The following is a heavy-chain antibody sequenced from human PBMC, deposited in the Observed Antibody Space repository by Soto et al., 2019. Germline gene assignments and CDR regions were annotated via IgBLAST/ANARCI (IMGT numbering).Heavy chain of an antibody. J-gene: IGHJ4*02. Sequence: QVQLVESGGGVVQPGRSLRLSCAASGFTFSSYGMHWVRQAPGKGLEWGAVISYDGSNKYYADSVKGRFTISRDNSKNTLYLQMNSLRAEDTAVYYCAKDAPPWATVEALQPTDYWGQGTLVTVSS. CDR2: ISYDGSNK. CDR1: GFTFSSYG. D-gene: IGHD4-17*01. CDR3: AKDAPPWATVEALQPTDY. V-gene: IGHV3-30*18.